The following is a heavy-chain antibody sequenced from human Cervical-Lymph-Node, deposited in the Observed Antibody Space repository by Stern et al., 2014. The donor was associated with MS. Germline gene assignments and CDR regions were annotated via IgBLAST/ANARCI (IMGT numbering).Heavy chain of an antibody. CDR1: GFTFSLYD. CDR2: ISYDGDNK. J-gene: IGHJ5*02. CDR3: AKDPRIYDSSGYLDA. V-gene: IGHV3-30*18. Sequence: VHLVESGGGVVQPGRSLRLSCAASGFTFSLYDMHWVRQAPGKGLEWVAVISYDGDNKFYTDSVKGRFTISRDSSKSTLYLKLNSLRPEDTAIYYCAKDPRIYDSSGYLDAWGQGTLVTVSS. D-gene: IGHD3-22*01.